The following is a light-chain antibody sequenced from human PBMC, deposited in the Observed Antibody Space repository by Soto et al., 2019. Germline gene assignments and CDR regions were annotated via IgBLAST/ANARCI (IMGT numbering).Light chain of an antibody. Sequence: EIVMTQSPATLSVSPGERATLSCRASQSISNNLAWYQQKPGQAPRLLMHGASTRATGTPDRFSGSGSGTEFTLTISNLQSEDFAVYYCQQYNNWPPWTFGQGTKVEIK. CDR1: QSISNN. V-gene: IGKV3D-15*01. J-gene: IGKJ1*01. CDR3: QQYNNWPPWT. CDR2: GAS.